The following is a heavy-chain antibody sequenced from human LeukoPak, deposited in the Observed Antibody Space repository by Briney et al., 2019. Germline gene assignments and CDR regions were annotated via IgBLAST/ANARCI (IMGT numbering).Heavy chain of an antibody. V-gene: IGHV3-7*01. CDR3: ARSNDHYDFWSGYYIFDY. Sequence: PGGSLRLSCAASGFTFSSYWMSWVRQAPGKGLEGVANIKQDGSEKYYVDSVKGRFTIPRDNAKNSLYLQMNSLRAEDTAVYYCARSNDHYDFWSGYYIFDYWGQGTLVTVSS. CDR2: IKQDGSEK. J-gene: IGHJ4*02. CDR1: GFTFSSYW. D-gene: IGHD3-3*01.